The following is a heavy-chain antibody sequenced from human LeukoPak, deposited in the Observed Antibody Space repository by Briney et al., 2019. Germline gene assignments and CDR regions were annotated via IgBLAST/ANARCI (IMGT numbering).Heavy chain of an antibody. D-gene: IGHD5-18*01. J-gene: IGHJ4*02. CDR3: AKDYGYSYGTFDY. CDR1: GFTFSSYA. CDR2: ISGSGGST. V-gene: IGHV3-23*01. Sequence: GGSLRLSCAASGFTFSSYAMSWVRQAPGEGLEWVSAISGSGGSTYYADSVKGRFTISRDNSKNTLYLQMNSLRAEDTAVYYCAKDYGYSYGTFDYWGQGTLVTVSS.